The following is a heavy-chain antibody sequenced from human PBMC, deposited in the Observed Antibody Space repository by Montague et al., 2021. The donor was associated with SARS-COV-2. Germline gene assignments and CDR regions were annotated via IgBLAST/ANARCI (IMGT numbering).Heavy chain of an antibody. J-gene: IGHJ5*02. CDR1: GDSMTSSGYQ. Sequence: SETLSLTCTVSGDSMTSSGYQWGWIRQPPGKGLEWIGSIHHSGSTYYNPSLKSRATISVETSKNHFSLRLSSVTAADAAVYYCARHPYRTVIGLGTYSHWFAPWGQGTLVAASS. CDR3: ARHPYRTVIGLGTYSHWFAP. V-gene: IGHV4-39*01. D-gene: IGHD1-26*01. CDR2: IHHSGST.